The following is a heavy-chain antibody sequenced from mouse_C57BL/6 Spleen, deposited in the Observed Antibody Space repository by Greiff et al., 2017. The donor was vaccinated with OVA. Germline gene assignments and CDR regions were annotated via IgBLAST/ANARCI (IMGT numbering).Heavy chain of an antibody. J-gene: IGHJ2*01. V-gene: IGHV1-22*01. CDR2: INPNNGGT. CDR3: ARFTTVVAKGYYFDY. Sequence: EVKLQQSGPELVKPGASVKMSCKASGYTFTDYNMHWVKQSHGKSLEWIGYINPNNGGTSYNQKFKGKATLTVNKSSSTAYMELRSLTSEDSAVYYCARFTTVVAKGYYFDYWGQGTTLTVSS. D-gene: IGHD1-1*01. CDR1: GYTFTDYN.